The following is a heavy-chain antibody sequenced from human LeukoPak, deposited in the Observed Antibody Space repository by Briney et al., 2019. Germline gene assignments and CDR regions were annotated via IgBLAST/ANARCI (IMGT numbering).Heavy chain of an antibody. Sequence: GASVKVSCKASGYTFTDYYMHWVRQAPGQGLEWMGWINPDTGDTNYAQRFQGRVTMTRNTSISTAYMELSSLRSEDTAVYYCARLMQYSSSWYGSYYYGMDVWGQGTTVTVSS. J-gene: IGHJ6*02. CDR1: GYTFTDYY. CDR2: INPDTGDT. V-gene: IGHV1-2*02. D-gene: IGHD6-13*01. CDR3: ARLMQYSSSWYGSYYYGMDV.